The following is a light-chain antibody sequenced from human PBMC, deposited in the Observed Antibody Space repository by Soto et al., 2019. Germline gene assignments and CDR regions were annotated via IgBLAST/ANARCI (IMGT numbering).Light chain of an antibody. CDR1: QSLLDSDDGNTY. CDR2: TVS. Sequence: DIVMTQTPLSLPVTPGEPASISCRSSQSLLDSDDGNTYLDWYLQKPGQSPRLLIYTVSSRASGVPDRFSGSGSGTDFTLKISRVEAEDVGVYYCMQRVEFPLTFGGGTKVEIK. J-gene: IGKJ4*01. V-gene: IGKV2-40*01. CDR3: MQRVEFPLT.